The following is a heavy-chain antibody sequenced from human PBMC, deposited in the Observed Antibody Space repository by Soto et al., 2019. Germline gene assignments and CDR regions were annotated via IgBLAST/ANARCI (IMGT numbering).Heavy chain of an antibody. CDR3: ARRHRGYSYGLVAFDI. J-gene: IGHJ3*02. V-gene: IGHV1-18*01. D-gene: IGHD5-18*01. CDR1: GYTFTSYG. CDR2: ISAYNGNT. Sequence: ASVKVSCKASGYTFTSYGISWVRQAPGQGLEWMGWISAYNGNTNYAQKLQGRVTMTTDTSTSTAYMELRSLRSEDTAVYYCARRHRGYSYGLVAFDIWGQGTMVTVSS.